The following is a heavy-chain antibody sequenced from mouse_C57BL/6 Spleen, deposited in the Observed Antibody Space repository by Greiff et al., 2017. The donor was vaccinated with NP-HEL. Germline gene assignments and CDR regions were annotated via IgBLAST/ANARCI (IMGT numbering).Heavy chain of an antibody. CDR3: EKAYGSSSYWYFDV. J-gene: IGHJ1*03. CDR1: GYSFTGYY. CDR2: INPSTGGT. D-gene: IGHD1-1*01. V-gene: IGHV1-42*01. Sequence: VQLQQSGPELVKPGASVKISCKASGYSFTGYYMNWVKQSPEKSLEWIGEINPSTGGTTYNQKFKAKATLTVDKSSSTAYMQLKSLTSEDSAVYYCEKAYGSSSYWYFDVWGTGTTVTVSS.